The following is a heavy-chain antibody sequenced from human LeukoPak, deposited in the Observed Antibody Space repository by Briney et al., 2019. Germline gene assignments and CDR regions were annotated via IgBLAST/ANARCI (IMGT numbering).Heavy chain of an antibody. CDR2: ISGSGDST. CDR1: GFTVSDNY. V-gene: IGHV3-23*01. Sequence: GGSLRLSCAASGFTVSDNYMTWVRQAPRKGLEWVSAISGSGDSTYYADSGKGRFTISRDNTKNTLSLQMNSLRAEDTAVYYCAKTRSSGWGSEFDYWGQGTLVTVSS. D-gene: IGHD6-19*01. J-gene: IGHJ4*02. CDR3: AKTRSSGWGSEFDY.